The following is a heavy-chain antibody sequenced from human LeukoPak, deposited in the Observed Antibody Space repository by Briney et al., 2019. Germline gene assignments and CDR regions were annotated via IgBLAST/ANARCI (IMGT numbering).Heavy chain of an antibody. V-gene: IGHV3-9*01. CDR1: GFTFDDYA. CDR2: ISWNSGSI. Sequence: PGGSLRLSCAASGFTFDDYAMHWVRQAPGKGLEWVSGISWNSGSIGYEDSVKGRFTISRDNAKNSLYLQMNSLRAEDTALYYCAKAEGYYGSGSSDAFDIWGQGTMVTVSS. D-gene: IGHD3-10*01. J-gene: IGHJ3*02. CDR3: AKAEGYYGSGSSDAFDI.